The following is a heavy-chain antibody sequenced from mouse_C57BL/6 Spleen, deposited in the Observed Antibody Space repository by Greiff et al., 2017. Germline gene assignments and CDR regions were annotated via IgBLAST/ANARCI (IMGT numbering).Heavy chain of an antibody. Sequence: VQLQQPGAELVKPGASVKLSCKASGYTFTSYWMQWVKQRPGQGLEWIGEIDPSDSYTNYNQKFKGKATLTVDTSSSTAYMQLSSLTSEDSAVYYCARGGTTVVFDYWGHGTTLTVSS. CDR1: GYTFTSYW. D-gene: IGHD1-1*01. CDR2: IDPSDSYT. J-gene: IGHJ2*01. V-gene: IGHV1-50*01. CDR3: ARGGTTVVFDY.